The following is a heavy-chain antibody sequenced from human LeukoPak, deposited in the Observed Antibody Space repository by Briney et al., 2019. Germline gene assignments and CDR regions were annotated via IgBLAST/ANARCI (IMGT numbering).Heavy chain of an antibody. Sequence: GGSLRLSCAASGFTFSSYGMHWVRQAPGKGLAWVAFIRYDGSNKYYADSVKGRFTISRDNSKNTLYLQMNSLRAEDTAVYYCAKDWDYYGSGSYIHFDYWGQGTLVTVSS. J-gene: IGHJ4*02. V-gene: IGHV3-30*02. CDR2: IRYDGSNK. D-gene: IGHD3-10*01. CDR3: AKDWDYYGSGSYIHFDY. CDR1: GFTFSSYG.